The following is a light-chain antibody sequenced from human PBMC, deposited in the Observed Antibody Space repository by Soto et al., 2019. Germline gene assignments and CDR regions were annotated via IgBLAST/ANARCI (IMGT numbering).Light chain of an antibody. CDR1: SSNIGSNT. CDR2: SNN. J-gene: IGLJ1*01. V-gene: IGLV1-44*01. CDR3: AAWDDSLNGPV. Sequence: QSVLTQPPSASGTPWQRVTISCSVSSSNIGSNTVTWYQQLPGAAPKLLMYSNNQRPSGVPDRFSGSKSGTSASLAISGLQSEDEADYYSAAWDDSLNGPVFGTGTKVTVL.